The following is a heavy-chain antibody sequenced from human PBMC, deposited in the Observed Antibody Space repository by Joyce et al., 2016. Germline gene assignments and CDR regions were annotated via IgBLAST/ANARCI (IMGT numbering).Heavy chain of an antibody. CDR2: MSDDEYNK. J-gene: IGHJ6*01. CDR3: AREYTGYDYLGNYFYGLDV. D-gene: IGHD5-12*01. V-gene: IGHV3-30-3*01. CDR1: GCSFSRYT. Sequence: QEQLVESGGGVVQPGRSLRLPCAASGCSFSRYTMYWVRQAPGKGLEWVAVMSDDEYNKYYADSLKGRVTISRDKSKDTLYLQMNSLRIEDTAVYYCAREYTGYDYLGNYFYGLDVWGQGTTVIVSS.